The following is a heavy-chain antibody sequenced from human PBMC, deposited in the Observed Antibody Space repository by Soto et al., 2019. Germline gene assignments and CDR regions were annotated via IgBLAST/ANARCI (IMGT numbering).Heavy chain of an antibody. CDR1: GFTVRPNK. CDR3: ARAGAGHSDLFVDYYGMDV. V-gene: IGHV3-53*01. J-gene: IGHJ6*02. CDR2: ILRGGDP. D-gene: IGHD2-21*02. Sequence: GGSLRLSCAPSGFTVRPNKLSWVLQAPGKGLEWAPVILRGGDPFYEDSVKGGLPISRDNSKNTLYLQMISLTAGDTAVNYVARAGAGHSDLFVDYYGMDVWGQGTTVTVS.